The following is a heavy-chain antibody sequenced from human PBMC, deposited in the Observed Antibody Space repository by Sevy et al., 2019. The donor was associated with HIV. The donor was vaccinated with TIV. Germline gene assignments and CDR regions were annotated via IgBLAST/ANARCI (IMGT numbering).Heavy chain of an antibody. D-gene: IGHD3-10*01. CDR1: GYTFTSYY. J-gene: IGHJ6*02. CDR2: INPSGGST. V-gene: IGHV1-46*01. Sequence: ASVKVSCKASGYTFTSYYMHWVRQAPGQGLEWMGIINPSGGSTSYAQKFQGRVTMTRDTSTSTVYMELSSLRYEDTAVYYCARADYGSGSYSPYYYYYYGMDVWGQGTTVTVSS. CDR3: ARADYGSGSYSPYYYYYYGMDV.